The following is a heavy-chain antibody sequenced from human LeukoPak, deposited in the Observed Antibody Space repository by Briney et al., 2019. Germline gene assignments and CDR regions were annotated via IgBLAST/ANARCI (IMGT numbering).Heavy chain of an antibody. Sequence: GGSLRLSCSASRFTFSSYTMNWVRQAPGKGLEWVSYISSSGTTIYYADSVKGRFTISRDNAKNSLYLQVNSLRAEDTAIYYCARDQEGGYCGGDCYGMDVWAKGPRSPSP. CDR3: ARDQEGGYCGGDCYGMDV. D-gene: IGHD2-21*01. CDR1: RFTFSSYT. CDR2: ISSSGTTI. V-gene: IGHV3-48*04. J-gene: IGHJ6*02.